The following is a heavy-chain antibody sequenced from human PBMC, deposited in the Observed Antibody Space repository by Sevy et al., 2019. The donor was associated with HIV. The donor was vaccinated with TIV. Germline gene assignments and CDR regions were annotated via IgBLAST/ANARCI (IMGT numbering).Heavy chain of an antibody. CDR3: ARGSIRYYDILTGGFDP. V-gene: IGHV3-30-3*01. CDR2: ISYDGSNK. Sequence: GGSLRLSCAATGFTFSSYAMHWVRQAPGKGLEWVAVISYDGSNKYYPDSVKGRFTISRDNSKNTLYLQMNSLRPEDTAVYYCARGSIRYYDILTGGFDPWGQGTLVTVPS. D-gene: IGHD3-9*01. CDR1: GFTFSSYA. J-gene: IGHJ5*02.